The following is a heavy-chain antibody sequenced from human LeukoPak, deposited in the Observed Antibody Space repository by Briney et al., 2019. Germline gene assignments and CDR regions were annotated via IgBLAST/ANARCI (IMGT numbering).Heavy chain of an antibody. CDR1: GFTFSNYG. CDR3: AKDGNWNHGFDP. J-gene: IGHJ5*02. Sequence: QSGGSLRLSCAASGFTFSNYGMHWVRQAPGKGLEWVADIWDDGSIKFYADSVKGRFTISRDNSKNTLYLQMNSLRDEDTALYYCAKDGNWNHGFDPWGQGTLVTVSS. CDR2: IWDDGSIK. D-gene: IGHD1-14*01. V-gene: IGHV3-33*06.